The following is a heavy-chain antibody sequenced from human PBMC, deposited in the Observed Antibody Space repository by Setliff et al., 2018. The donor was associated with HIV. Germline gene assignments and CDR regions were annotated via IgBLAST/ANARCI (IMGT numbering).Heavy chain of an antibody. CDR3: ARGGDPPYYFLGMDV. CDR2: FTSYNNQA. CDR1: GYTLTAYG. V-gene: IGHV1-18*01. J-gene: IGHJ6*02. Sequence: GASVKVSCKISGYTLTAYGLNWVRQAPGQGPEWMGWFTSYNNQAEYAPKFQGRVTMTIDTSTSTAYMELRNLKYDDTAVYYCARGGDPPYYFLGMDVWGQGTMVTVSS. D-gene: IGHD3-10*01.